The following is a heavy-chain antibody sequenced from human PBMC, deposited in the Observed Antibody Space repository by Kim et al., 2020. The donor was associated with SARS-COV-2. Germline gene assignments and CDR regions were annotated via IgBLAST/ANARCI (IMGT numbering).Heavy chain of an antibody. CDR1: GGSISSYY. CDR3: ARSLAVAGSWFDP. Sequence: SETLSLTCTVSGGSISSYYWSWIRQPPGKGLEWIGYIYYSGSTNYNPSLKSRVTISVDTSKNQFSLKLSSVTAADTAVYYCARSLAVAGSWFDPWGQGTLVTVSS. D-gene: IGHD6-19*01. J-gene: IGHJ5*02. CDR2: IYYSGST. V-gene: IGHV4-59*13.